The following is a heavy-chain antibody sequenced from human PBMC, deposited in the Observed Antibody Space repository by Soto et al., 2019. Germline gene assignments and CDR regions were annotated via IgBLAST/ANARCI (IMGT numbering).Heavy chain of an antibody. D-gene: IGHD1-1*01. J-gene: IGHJ5*02. CDR2: ISAYNGNT. CDR1: GYTFTSYG. Sequence: GASVKVSCKASGYTFTSYGISWVRQAPGQGLEWMGWISAYNGNTNYAQKLQGRVTMTTDTATSTAYMELRSLRSEDTAVDYCARGKAYNWMSPWFDPWGQGTLVTVSS. CDR3: ARGKAYNWMSPWFDP. V-gene: IGHV1-18*04.